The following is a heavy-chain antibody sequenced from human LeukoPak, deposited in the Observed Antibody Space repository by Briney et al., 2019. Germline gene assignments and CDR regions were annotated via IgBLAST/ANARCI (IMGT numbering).Heavy chain of an antibody. V-gene: IGHV1-46*01. D-gene: IGHD3-3*01. Sequence: AASVKVSCEASGYTFTSYYMHWVRQAPGQGLEWMGIINPSGGSTSYAQKFQGRVTMTRDTSTSTVYMELSSLRSEDTAVYYCARASVYDFWSGYSVGTYFDYWGQGTLVTVSS. J-gene: IGHJ4*02. CDR2: INPSGGST. CDR3: ARASVYDFWSGYSVGTYFDY. CDR1: GYTFTSYY.